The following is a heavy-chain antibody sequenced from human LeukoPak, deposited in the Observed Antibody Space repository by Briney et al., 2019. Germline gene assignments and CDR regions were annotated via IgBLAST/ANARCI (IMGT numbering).Heavy chain of an antibody. Sequence: SETLSLTCTVSGGSISSYYWSWIRQPPGKGLEWIGYIYHSGSTYYNPSLKSRVTISVDRSKNQFSLKLSSVTAADTAVYYCARTVLIHCSGGSCYWFDPWGQGTLVTVSS. J-gene: IGHJ5*02. CDR3: ARTVLIHCSGGSCYWFDP. V-gene: IGHV4-59*12. CDR1: GGSISSYY. D-gene: IGHD2-15*01. CDR2: IYHSGST.